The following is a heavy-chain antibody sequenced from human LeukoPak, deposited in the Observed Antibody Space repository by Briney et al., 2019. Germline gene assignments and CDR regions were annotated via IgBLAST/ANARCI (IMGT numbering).Heavy chain of an antibody. V-gene: IGHV3-66*01. J-gene: IGHJ3*02. D-gene: IGHD6-19*01. CDR3: ASVAVADDAFDI. CDR1: GFTVSSNY. Sequence: GGSLRLSCAASGFTVSSNYMSWVRQAPGKGLEWVSVIYSGGSTYYADSVKGRFTISRDNSKNTLYLQMNSLRAEDTAVYYCASVAVADDAFDIWGQGTMVTVSS. CDR2: IYSGGST.